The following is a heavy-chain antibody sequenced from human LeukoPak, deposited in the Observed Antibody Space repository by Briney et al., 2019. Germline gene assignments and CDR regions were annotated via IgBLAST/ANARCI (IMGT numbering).Heavy chain of an antibody. V-gene: IGHV3-74*01. Sequence: GGSLRLSCAASGFTFSSYWMHWVRQAPGKGLVWVSRINSDGSSTSYADSVKGRFTISRDNAKNTLYLQMNSLKTEDTAVYYCTTGGWIQLWLNSAFDIWGQGTMVTVSS. D-gene: IGHD5-18*01. J-gene: IGHJ3*02. CDR3: TTGGWIQLWLNSAFDI. CDR1: GFTFSSYW. CDR2: INSDGSST.